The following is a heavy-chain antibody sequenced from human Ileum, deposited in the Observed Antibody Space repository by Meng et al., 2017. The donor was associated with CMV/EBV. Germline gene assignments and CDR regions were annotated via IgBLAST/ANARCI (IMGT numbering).Heavy chain of an antibody. Sequence: QMQLVQSGTELKKPGASVKVSCKASGNIFTGYYMHWVRQAPGQGLEWVGCINLNSGVIDFAQKFQGRITLTRDTSITTAYMELIRLIYDDTAVYYCARENWVYDYWGQGTLVTVSS. V-gene: IGHV1-2*02. CDR3: ARENWVYDY. CDR2: INLNSGVI. D-gene: IGHD7-27*01. J-gene: IGHJ4*02. CDR1: GNIFTGYY.